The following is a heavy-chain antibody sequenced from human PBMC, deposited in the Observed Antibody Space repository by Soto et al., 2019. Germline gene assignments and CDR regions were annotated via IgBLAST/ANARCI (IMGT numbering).Heavy chain of an antibody. Sequence: GGSLRLSCAASGFTFSDHYMDWVRQAPGKGLEWVGRVKSKADGGSGDYAAPVKGRFVVSRDDSKDIVYLQMNSLKIEDTVVYYCTTDSRTTLPEIRFDYWGHGTQVTVSS. J-gene: IGHJ4*01. CDR1: GFTFSDHY. D-gene: IGHD1-26*01. CDR2: VKSKADGGSG. CDR3: TTDSRTTLPEIRFDY. V-gene: IGHV3-15*01.